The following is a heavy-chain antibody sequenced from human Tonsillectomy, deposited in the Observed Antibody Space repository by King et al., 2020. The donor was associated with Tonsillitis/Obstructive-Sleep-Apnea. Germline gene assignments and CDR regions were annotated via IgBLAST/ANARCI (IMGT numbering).Heavy chain of an antibody. CDR2: ISSYGGRT. V-gene: IGHV3-64D*06. CDR3: VKDSDAPEQWLVIVSAFDI. CDR1: GFSFRTYA. Sequence: VQLVESGGGLVQPGGSRRLSCSASGFSFRTYAMHWVRQAPGKGLQYVSTISSYGGRTYYADSVKGRFTISRDNSKNTLYLQMSNLRGEDTAVYYCVKDSDAPEQWLVIVSAFDIWGQGTLVTVSS. D-gene: IGHD6-19*01. J-gene: IGHJ3*02.